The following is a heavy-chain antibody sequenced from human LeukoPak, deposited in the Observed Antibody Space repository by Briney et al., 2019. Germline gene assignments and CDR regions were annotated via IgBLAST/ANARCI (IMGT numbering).Heavy chain of an antibody. V-gene: IGHV3-43*01. J-gene: IGHJ4*02. D-gene: IGHD6-19*01. CDR1: GFTFDDYT. CDR3: PKATGVAGTLDY. Sequence: GGSLRLSCAASGFTFDDYTMHWVRQAPGKGLEWVALISWDGGSTYYADSVKGRFTISRDNSKNSLYLQMNSLRTEDTALYYCPKATGVAGTLDYWGQGPLATVSS. CDR2: ISWDGGST.